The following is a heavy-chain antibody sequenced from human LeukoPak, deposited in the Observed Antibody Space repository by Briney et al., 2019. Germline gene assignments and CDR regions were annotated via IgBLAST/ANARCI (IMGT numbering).Heavy chain of an antibody. Sequence: ASVKVSCKASGGTFSSYAISWVRQAPGQGLEWMGWINPNSGGTNYAQKFQGRVTMTRDTSISTAYMELSRLRSDDTAVYYCARVTYYDPSDWGQGTLVTVSS. CDR2: INPNSGGT. CDR3: ARVTYYDPSD. CDR1: GGTFSSYA. V-gene: IGHV1-2*02. J-gene: IGHJ4*02. D-gene: IGHD3-3*01.